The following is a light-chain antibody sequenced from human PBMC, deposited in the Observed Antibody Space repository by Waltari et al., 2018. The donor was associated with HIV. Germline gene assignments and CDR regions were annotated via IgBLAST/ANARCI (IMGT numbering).Light chain of an antibody. V-gene: IGLV2-23*02. J-gene: IGLJ2*01. CDR3: CSYAGSSTLVV. Sequence: QSALTQPASVSGSPGQSITISCTGTSSDVGSYNLVSWYQQHPGKAPKRMIYGVSKRPSGVSNRFSGSKSGNTASLTISGLQAEDEADYYCCSYAGSSTLVVFGGGTKLTVL. CDR2: GVS. CDR1: SSDVGSYNL.